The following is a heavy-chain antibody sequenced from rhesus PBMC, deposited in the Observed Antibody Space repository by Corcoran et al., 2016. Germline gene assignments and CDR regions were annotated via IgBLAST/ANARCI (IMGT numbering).Heavy chain of an antibody. CDR2: IYSNSEST. V-gene: IGHV4S12*01. Sequence: QVQLQESGPGLVKPSETLSLTCAVPGGSTSICNWWSWICPHPGKGLEWIGGIYSNSESTNYNPSLKSRVTISKDTSKNQFSLKLSSVTAADTAVYYCARLAGIAAVDYWGQGVLVTVSS. CDR3: ARLAGIAAVDY. J-gene: IGHJ4*01. CDR1: GGSTSICNW. D-gene: IGHD6-13*01.